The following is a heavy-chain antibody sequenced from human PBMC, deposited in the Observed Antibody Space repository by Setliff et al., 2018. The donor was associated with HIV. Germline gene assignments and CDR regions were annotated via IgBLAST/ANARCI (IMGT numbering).Heavy chain of an antibody. CDR3: ARGSLLRRTVSNLFETVDYWDYYLDV. V-gene: IGHV1-69*01. D-gene: IGHD4-17*01. J-gene: IGHJ6*03. Sequence: SCKASGGTFKNDVISWVRQAPGQGLEWMGGITPVFGTANYAQKFQGRVTIIADESTSTAYMEISNLRSEDTAVYYCARGSLLRRTVSNLFETVDYWDYYLDVWGKGTTVTVSS. CDR2: ITPVFGTA. CDR1: GGTFKNDV.